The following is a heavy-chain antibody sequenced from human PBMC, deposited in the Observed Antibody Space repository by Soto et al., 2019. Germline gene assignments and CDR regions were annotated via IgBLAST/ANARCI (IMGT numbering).Heavy chain of an antibody. CDR2: INSDGTTA. CDR3: AKDGEGVANFDY. V-gene: IGHV3-74*01. J-gene: IGHJ4*02. CDR1: GFTFSTNL. Sequence: EVQLVEAGGGVVQPGGSLRLSCAASGFTFSTNLMHWVRQGPGKGLVWVSRINSDGTTAAYADSVQGRFTISGDNAKNTLYLHMTSLRGEDTAVYYCAKDGEGVANFDYWGQGTLVTVSS. D-gene: IGHD3-10*01.